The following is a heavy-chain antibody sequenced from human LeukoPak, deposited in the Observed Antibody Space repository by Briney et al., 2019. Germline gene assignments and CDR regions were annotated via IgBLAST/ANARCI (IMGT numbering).Heavy chain of an antibody. J-gene: IGHJ4*02. D-gene: IGHD6-13*01. V-gene: IGHV3-23*01. CDR1: GFTFSSYA. Sequence: PGGSLRLSCAASGFTFSSYAMNWDRQAPGKGLEWVSVISGSGVNTYYADSVTGRFTISRDNSKNTLYLQMNSLRAEDTAVYYCAKSFGPVIAAAGTGADWGQGILVTVSS. CDR3: AKSFGPVIAAAGTGAD. CDR2: ISGSGVNT.